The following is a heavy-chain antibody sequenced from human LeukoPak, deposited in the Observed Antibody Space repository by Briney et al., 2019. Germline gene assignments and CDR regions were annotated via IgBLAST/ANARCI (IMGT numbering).Heavy chain of an antibody. Sequence: ASVKVSCKVSGYTLTELSMHWVRQAPGKGIEWMGGFDPEDGETIYAQKFQGRVTMTEDTSTDTAYMELSSLRSEDTAVYYCATDVSSGYSSDFDYWGQGTLVTFAS. D-gene: IGHD3-22*01. CDR2: FDPEDGET. V-gene: IGHV1-24*01. J-gene: IGHJ4*02. CDR1: GYTLTELS. CDR3: ATDVSSGYSSDFDY.